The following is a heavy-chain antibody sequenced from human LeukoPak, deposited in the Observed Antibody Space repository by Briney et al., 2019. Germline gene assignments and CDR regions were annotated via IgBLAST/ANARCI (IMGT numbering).Heavy chain of an antibody. V-gene: IGHV1-18*04. CDR1: GYTFTGYY. CDR2: ISAYNGNT. J-gene: IGHJ3*02. D-gene: IGHD3-22*01. CDR3: ARALFLRYYDSSNGAFDI. Sequence: ASVKVSCKASGYTFTGYYMHWVRQAPGQGLEWMGWISAYNGNTNYAQKLQGRVTMTTDTSTSTAYMELRSLRSDDTAVYYCARALFLRYYDSSNGAFDIWGQGTMVTVSS.